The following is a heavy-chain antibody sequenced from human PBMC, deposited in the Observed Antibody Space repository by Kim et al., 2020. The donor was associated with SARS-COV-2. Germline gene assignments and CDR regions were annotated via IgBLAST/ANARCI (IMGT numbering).Heavy chain of an antibody. CDR3: ARDRGMVQGYYYHYGMDV. CDR1: GFTFSSYS. J-gene: IGHJ6*02. D-gene: IGHD3-10*01. Sequence: GGSLRLSCAASGFTFSSYSMNWVRQAPGKGLEWVSSISSSSSYIYYADSVKGRFTISRDNAKNSLYLQMNSLRAEDTAVYYCARDRGMVQGYYYHYGMDVWGQGTTVTVSS. V-gene: IGHV3-21*01. CDR2: ISSSSSYI.